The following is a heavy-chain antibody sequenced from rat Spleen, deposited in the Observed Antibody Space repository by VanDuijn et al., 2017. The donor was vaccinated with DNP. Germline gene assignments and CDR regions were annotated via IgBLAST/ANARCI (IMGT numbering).Heavy chain of an antibody. D-gene: IGHD1-12*02. CDR2: ITSGSGTT. CDR1: GFTFSYYW. V-gene: IGHV5-31*01. Sequence: EVQLVESGGDLVQPGRSLKLSCVASGFTFSYYWMAWVRQVPGKGLEWIASITSGSGTTSYPDSVKGRFTISRDDAKDTLSLQMNSLGSEDTATYYCARVGDLHDGGDGDVLDVWGQGTSVTVSS. J-gene: IGHJ4*01. CDR3: ARVGDLHDGGDGDVLDV.